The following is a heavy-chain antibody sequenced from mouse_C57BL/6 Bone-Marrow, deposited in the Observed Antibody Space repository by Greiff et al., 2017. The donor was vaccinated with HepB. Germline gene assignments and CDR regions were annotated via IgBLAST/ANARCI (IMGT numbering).Heavy chain of an antibody. D-gene: IGHD1-1*01. CDR3: ARGDYGSSYVFYFDY. J-gene: IGHJ2*01. Sequence: EVQLQQSGPGLVKPSQSLSLTCSVTGYSITSGYYWNWIRQFPGNKLEWMGYISYDGSNNYNPSLKNRISITRDTSENQFFLKLNSVTTEDTATYYCARGDYGSSYVFYFDYWGQGTTLTVSS. CDR1: GYSITSGYY. V-gene: IGHV3-6*01. CDR2: ISYDGSN.